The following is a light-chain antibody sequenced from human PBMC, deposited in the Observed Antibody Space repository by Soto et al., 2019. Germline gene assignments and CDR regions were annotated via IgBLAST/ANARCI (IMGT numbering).Light chain of an antibody. CDR3: QQYIDSPRT. V-gene: IGKV3-20*01. Sequence: EIVLTQSPGTLALSLGDGATLSCRASQTVNRNYLAWYHQKPGQPPRLLIYGGSNRATGVPDRFSGGGSGTEFTLTIVRLEPDDFGTYYCQQYIDSPRTFGQGTRVEVK. CDR1: QTVNRNY. J-gene: IGKJ1*01. CDR2: GGS.